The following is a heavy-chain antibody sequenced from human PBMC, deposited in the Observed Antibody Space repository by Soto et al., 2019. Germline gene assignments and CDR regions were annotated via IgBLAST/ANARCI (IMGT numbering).Heavy chain of an antibody. CDR1: GFTFTSSA. CDR3: AAGGYPTSYYYVSVPRLFTDYGMDV. Sequence: ASVKVSCKASGFTFTSSAMQWVRQARGQRLEWIGWIVVGSGNTNYAQKFQERVTITRDMSTSTAYMELSSLRSEDTAVYYCAAGGYPTSYYYVSVPRLFTDYGMDVWGQGTTVTVSS. CDR2: IVVGSGNT. V-gene: IGHV1-58*02. D-gene: IGHD3-10*01. J-gene: IGHJ6*02.